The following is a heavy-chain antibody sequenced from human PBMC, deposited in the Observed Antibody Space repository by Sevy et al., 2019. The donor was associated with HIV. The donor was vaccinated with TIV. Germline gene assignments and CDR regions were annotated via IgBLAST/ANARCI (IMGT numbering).Heavy chain of an antibody. Sequence: GGSLRLSCAASGFTFSSYAMSWVRQAPGKGLECVSVISGSGGSTYYADSVKGRFTISRDYSKNTLYLQMNSLRAEDTAVYYCAKDVIYYYESVDAFDIWGQGTMVTVSS. CDR3: AKDVIYYYESVDAFDI. CDR1: GFTFSSYA. V-gene: IGHV3-23*01. D-gene: IGHD3-22*01. CDR2: ISGSGGST. J-gene: IGHJ3*02.